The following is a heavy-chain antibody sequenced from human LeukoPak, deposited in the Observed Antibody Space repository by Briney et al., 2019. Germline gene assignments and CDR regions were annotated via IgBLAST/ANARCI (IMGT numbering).Heavy chain of an antibody. V-gene: IGHV1-69*02. CDR3: ATLEGRLLWFGELSAFDI. J-gene: IGHJ3*02. D-gene: IGHD3-10*01. CDR2: IIPILGIA. CDR1: GGTFSSYT. Sequence: SVKVSCKASGGTFSSYTISWVRQAPGQGLEWMGRIIPILGIANYAQKFQGRVTITADKSTSTAYMELSSLRSEDTAVYYCATLEGRLLWFGELSAFDIWGQGTMVTVSS.